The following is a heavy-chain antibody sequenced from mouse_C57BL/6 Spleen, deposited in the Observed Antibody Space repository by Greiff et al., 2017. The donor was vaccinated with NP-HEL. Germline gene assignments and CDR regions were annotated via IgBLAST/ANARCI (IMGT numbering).Heavy chain of an antibody. J-gene: IGHJ1*03. CDR1: GYSFTGYF. D-gene: IGHD1-1*01. Sequence: VQLQQSGPELVKPGDSVKISCKASGYSFTGYFMNWVMQSHGKSLEWIGRLNPYNGDTFYNQKFKGKATLTVDKSSSTAHMELRSLTSEDSAVYYCARRGHYYGSSYWYFDVWGTGTTVTVSS. CDR3: ARRGHYYGSSYWYFDV. CDR2: LNPYNGDT. V-gene: IGHV1-20*01.